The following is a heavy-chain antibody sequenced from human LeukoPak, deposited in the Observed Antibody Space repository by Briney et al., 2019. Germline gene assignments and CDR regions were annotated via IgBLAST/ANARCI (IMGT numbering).Heavy chain of an antibody. CDR1: GGSISDYY. CDR2: IRNRGST. V-gene: IGHV4-4*08. D-gene: IGHD2-21*01. J-gene: IGHJ3*02. CDR3: ARDLFRDAFDI. Sequence: PSETLSLTCTVSGGSISDYYWSWIRQPPGKGLESIGYIRNRGSTNYNPSLKSRVTISVDTSKNQFSLKLSSVTAADTAVYYCARDLFRDAFDIWGQGTMVTVSS.